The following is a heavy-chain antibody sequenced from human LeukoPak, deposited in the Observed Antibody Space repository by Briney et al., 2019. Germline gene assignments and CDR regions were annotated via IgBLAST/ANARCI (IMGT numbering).Heavy chain of an antibody. Sequence: PGGSLRLSCAASGFTFISYWMSWVRQAPGKGLEWVANIKQDGSEKYYVDSVKGRFTISRDNAKNSLYLQMNSLRAEDTAVYYCAREELPQWLVPRESNYFDYWGQGTLVTVSS. J-gene: IGHJ4*02. CDR1: GFTFISYW. D-gene: IGHD6-19*01. V-gene: IGHV3-7*01. CDR3: AREELPQWLVPRESNYFDY. CDR2: IKQDGSEK.